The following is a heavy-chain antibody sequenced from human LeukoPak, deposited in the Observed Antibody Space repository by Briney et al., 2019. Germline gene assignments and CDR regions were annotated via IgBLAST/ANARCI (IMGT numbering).Heavy chain of an antibody. CDR1: GFTVSSNY. V-gene: IGHV3-23*01. Sequence: PGGSLRLSCAASGFTVSSNYMSWVRQAPGKGLEWVSSISETGGGTYYADSVRGRFTISRDNSKNTVYLQMNSLRAEDAAVYYCAKDRIRGNSRWGQGTLVTVSS. CDR2: ISETGGGT. D-gene: IGHD3-16*01. J-gene: IGHJ4*02. CDR3: AKDRIRGNSR.